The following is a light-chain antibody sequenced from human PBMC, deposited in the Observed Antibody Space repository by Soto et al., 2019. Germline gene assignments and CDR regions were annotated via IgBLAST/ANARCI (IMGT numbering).Light chain of an antibody. CDR2: EVS. CDR3: NSYTGSGSV. V-gene: IGLV2-14*01. J-gene: IGLJ1*01. CDR1: SSDVGGYNY. Sequence: SVLTQPASVSGSPGQSITISCTGTSSDVGGYNYVSWYQHHPGKAPKLMIYEVSNRPSGVSYRFSGSKSGNTASLTISGLQAEDEADDYCNSYTGSGSVFGSGTKATVL.